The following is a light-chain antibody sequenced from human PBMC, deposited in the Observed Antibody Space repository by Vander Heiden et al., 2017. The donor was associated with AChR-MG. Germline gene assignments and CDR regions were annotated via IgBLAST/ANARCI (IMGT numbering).Light chain of an antibody. J-gene: IGKJ1*01. Sequence: DIVMTQPPDSLSVSLGARAALNCKSSQNILYSSNNKNYLSWYQQRPGQAPRLLIYWASVRESGFPDRFRGSVSGTNFTLTIDSLQAEDAAIYFCHQYFKAPWTFGPGT. V-gene: IGKV4-1*01. CDR1: QNILYSSNNKNY. CDR2: WAS. CDR3: HQYFKAPWT.